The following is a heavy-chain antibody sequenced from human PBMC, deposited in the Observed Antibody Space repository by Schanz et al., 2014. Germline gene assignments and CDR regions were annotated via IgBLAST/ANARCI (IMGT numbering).Heavy chain of an antibody. V-gene: IGHV1-69*08. CDR1: GGTFSSST. Sequence: QVQLVQSGAEVKKPGSSVKVSCKASGGTFSSSTLTWVRQAPGQGLEWMGRIIPILDKTNYAQKFQGRVTMTADKSTSTVYMEVSGLRSEDTAVYYCARAPVTVGPYHYYMDVGGKGTTVTVSS. D-gene: IGHD4-17*01. J-gene: IGHJ6*03. CDR3: ARAPVTVGPYHYYMDV. CDR2: IIPILDKT.